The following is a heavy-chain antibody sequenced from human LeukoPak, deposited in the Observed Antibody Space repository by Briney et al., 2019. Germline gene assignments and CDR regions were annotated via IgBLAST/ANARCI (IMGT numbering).Heavy chain of an antibody. V-gene: IGHV3-23*01. CDR1: GFTFTSYA. CDR3: AKRVYGYLDY. D-gene: IGHD3-10*01. J-gene: IGHJ4*02. Sequence: PGGSLRLSCAASGFTFTSYAMTWVRQAPGEGLEWVSTISGGGVTTNYADSVKGRFTVSRDNSKNTLYLQMNSLRAEDTAVYYCAKRVYGYLDYWGQGTLVTVSS. CDR2: ISGGGVTT.